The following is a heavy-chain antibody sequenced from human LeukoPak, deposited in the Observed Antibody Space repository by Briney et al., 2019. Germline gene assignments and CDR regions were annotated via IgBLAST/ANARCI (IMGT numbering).Heavy chain of an antibody. CDR3: ARGVFYYDILTGYQPSIHFDY. V-gene: IGHV1-2*02. J-gene: IGHJ4*02. Sequence: ASVKVSCKASAYTFTGYYMHWVRQAPGQGLEWMGWINPNSGGTNYAQKFQGRVTMTRDTSISTAYMELSRLRSDDTAVYYCARGVFYYDILTGYQPSIHFDYWGQGTLVTVSS. D-gene: IGHD3-9*01. CDR2: INPNSGGT. CDR1: AYTFTGYY.